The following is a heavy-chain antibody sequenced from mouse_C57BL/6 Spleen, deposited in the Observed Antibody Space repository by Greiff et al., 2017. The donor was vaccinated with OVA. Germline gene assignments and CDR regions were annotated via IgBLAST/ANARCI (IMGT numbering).Heavy chain of an antibody. J-gene: IGHJ2*01. CDR3: ARHREGYFDY. CDR1: GFTFSDYY. D-gene: IGHD3-1*01. V-gene: IGHV5-12*01. Sequence: EVMLVESGGGLVQPGGSLKLSCAASGFTFSDYYMYWVRQTPEKRLEWVAYISNGGGSTYYPDTVKGRFTISRDNAKNTLYLQMSRLKSEDTAMYYCARHREGYFDYWGQGTTLTVSS. CDR2: ISNGGGST.